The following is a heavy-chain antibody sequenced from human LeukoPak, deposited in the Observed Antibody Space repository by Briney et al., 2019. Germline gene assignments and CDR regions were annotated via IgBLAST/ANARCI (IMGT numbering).Heavy chain of an antibody. CDR2: IYYSGST. J-gene: IGHJ3*02. CDR1: GGSISSYY. D-gene: IGHD6-13*01. CDR3: ARPYSSSWQGDAFDI. V-gene: IGHV4-59*01. Sequence: SETLSLTCTVSGGSISSYYWSWIRQPPGKGLEWIGYIYYSGSTNYNPSLKSRVTISVDTSKNQFSLKLSSVTAADTAVYYCARPYSSSWQGDAFDIWGQGTMVTVSS.